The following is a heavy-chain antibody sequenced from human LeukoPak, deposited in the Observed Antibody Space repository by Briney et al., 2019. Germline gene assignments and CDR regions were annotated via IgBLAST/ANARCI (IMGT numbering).Heavy chain of an antibody. D-gene: IGHD3-10*01. Sequence: PGGSLRLSCAASGFTFSNYGMHWVRQAPGKGLEWVAFIRYDGSNKYYANSVKGRFTISRGNSKNTLYLQMNSLRAEDTAVYYCAKDGPSFYYGSGSHFDYWGQGTLVTVSS. CDR2: IRYDGSNK. V-gene: IGHV3-30*02. CDR1: GFTFSNYG. CDR3: AKDGPSFYYGSGSHFDY. J-gene: IGHJ4*02.